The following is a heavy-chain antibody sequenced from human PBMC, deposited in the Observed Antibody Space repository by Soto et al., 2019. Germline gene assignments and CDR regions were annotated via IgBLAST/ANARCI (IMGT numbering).Heavy chain of an antibody. CDR3: XXXXAGKSGSYPFDY. CDR2: INAGNGNT. J-gene: IGHJ4*02. CDR1: GYTFTSYA. Sequence: QVQLVQSGAEVKKPGASVKVSCKASGYTFTSYAMHWVRQAPGQRLEWMGWINAGNGNTKYSQKFQGRVTITRDTSASTAYMELSSLRSEDTAVXXXXXXXAGKSGSYPFDYWGQGTLVTVSS. V-gene: IGHV1-3*01. D-gene: IGHD1-26*01.